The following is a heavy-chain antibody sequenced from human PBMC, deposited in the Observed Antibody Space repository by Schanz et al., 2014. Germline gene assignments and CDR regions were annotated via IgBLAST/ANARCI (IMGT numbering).Heavy chain of an antibody. Sequence: QVQLVQSGAELKNPGASVKVSCTASGYSFSAYYIHWMRQAPGQGLEWLGRFTHISQKFQGRVTMTRDTSSTTAYMELNSLRPDDTAVYYCVRELSGGTFDYWGQGALVTVSS. CDR1: GYSFSAYY. D-gene: IGHD1-1*01. CDR3: VRELSGGTFDY. V-gene: IGHV1-2*06. J-gene: IGHJ4*02. CDR2: FT.